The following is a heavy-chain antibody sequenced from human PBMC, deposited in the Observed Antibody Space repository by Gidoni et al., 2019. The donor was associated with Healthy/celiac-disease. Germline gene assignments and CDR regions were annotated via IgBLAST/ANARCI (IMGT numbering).Heavy chain of an antibody. D-gene: IGHD3-3*01. J-gene: IGHJ6*02. CDR2: IKSKTDGGTT. Sequence: EVQLVESGGGLVKPGGSLRLSRAAAGVTFGHRWISWVRQAPGEGLEWVGRIKSKTDGGTTDYAAPVKGRFTISRDDSKNTLYLQMNSLKTEDTAVYYCTTDTPLGGFLEWSYGMDVWGQGTTVTVSS. V-gene: IGHV3-15*01. CDR1: GVTFGHRW. CDR3: TTDTPLGGFLEWSYGMDV.